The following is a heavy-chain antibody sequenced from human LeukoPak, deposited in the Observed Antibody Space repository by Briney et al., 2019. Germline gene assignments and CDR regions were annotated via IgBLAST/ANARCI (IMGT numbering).Heavy chain of an antibody. CDR2: IYYSGST. CDR3: ARASGSGYDLTLDP. J-gene: IGHJ5*02. CDR1: GGSISSGGYY. V-gene: IGHV4-31*03. D-gene: IGHD5-12*01. Sequence: SQTLSLTCTVSGGSISSGGYYWSWIRQHPGKGLEWIGYIYYSGSTYYNPSLKGRVTISVDTSKNQFSLKLSSVTAADTAVYYCARASGSGYDLTLDPWGQGTLVTVSS.